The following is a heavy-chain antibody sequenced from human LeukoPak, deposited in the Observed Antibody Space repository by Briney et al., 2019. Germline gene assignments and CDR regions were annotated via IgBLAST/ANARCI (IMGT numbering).Heavy chain of an antibody. Sequence: SETLSLTCAVYGVSFSGYYWSWIRQPPGKGLEWIGEINHSGSTNYNPSLKSRVTISVGTSKNQFSLKLSSVTAADTAVYYCARGCSSLVNTYYYGSGGYYRRHNWFDPWGQGTLVTVSS. D-gene: IGHD3-10*01. V-gene: IGHV4-34*01. CDR3: ARGCSSLVNTYYYGSGGYYRRHNWFDP. CDR2: INHSGST. J-gene: IGHJ5*02. CDR1: GVSFSGYY.